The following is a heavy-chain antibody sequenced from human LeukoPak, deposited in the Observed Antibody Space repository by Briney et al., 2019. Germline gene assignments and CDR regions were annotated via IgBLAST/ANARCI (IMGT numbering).Heavy chain of an antibody. CDR2: IYDSGGT. Sequence: SETLSLTCTVSGGSISSSRYYWGWIRQPPGKGLEWIGSIYDSGGTYYNPSLKSRVTISVDTSKNQFSLKLSSVTAADTAVYYCARRSIAAAGTFDYWGQGTLVTVSS. V-gene: IGHV4-39*01. CDR1: GGSISSSRYY. J-gene: IGHJ4*02. CDR3: ARRSIAAAGTFDY. D-gene: IGHD6-13*01.